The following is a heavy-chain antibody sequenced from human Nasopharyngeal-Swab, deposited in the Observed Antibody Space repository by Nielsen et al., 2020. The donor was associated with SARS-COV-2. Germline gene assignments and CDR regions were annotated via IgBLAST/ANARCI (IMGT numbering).Heavy chain of an antibody. CDR3: ARDESGDYLGLPFDH. CDR1: GASISSRSNY. Sequence: GSLRLSCVVSGASISSRSNYWGWIRQSPGKGLEWIGTIFSSGSTYNPSLKSRVTMSVDTSKNQFSLKLTSVTAADTAVYYCARDESGDYLGLPFDHWGRGTLVTVSS. D-gene: IGHD4-17*01. J-gene: IGHJ4*02. CDR2: IFSSGST. V-gene: IGHV4-39*07.